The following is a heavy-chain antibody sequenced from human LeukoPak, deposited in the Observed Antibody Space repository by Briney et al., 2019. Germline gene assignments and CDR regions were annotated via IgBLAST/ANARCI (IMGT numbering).Heavy chain of an antibody. CDR3: AKDNCGGECYYYSDY. CDR1: GFTFSSYA. D-gene: IGHD2-21*01. Sequence: HPGGSLRLSCAASGFTFSSYAVSWVRQAPGKGLEWVSAISGSGGSTYYADSVKGRFTISRDNSKNTLYLQMNSLRVEDTAVYYCAKDNCGGECYYYSDYWGQGTLVTVSS. J-gene: IGHJ4*02. V-gene: IGHV3-23*01. CDR2: ISGSGGST.